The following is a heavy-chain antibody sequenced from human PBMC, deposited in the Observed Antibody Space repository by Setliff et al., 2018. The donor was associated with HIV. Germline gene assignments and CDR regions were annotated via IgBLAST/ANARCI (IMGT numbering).Heavy chain of an antibody. V-gene: IGHV1-69-2*01. Sequence: ASVKVSCKAPGDIFTDYYIHWVRQAPGKGLEWMGRVDPEHGETIYAEKFQGSVIITADLVTDTAYMDLSSLGSEDTAVYYCATFPPPRIPQGTCWGQGTRGTVSS. CDR1: GDIFTDYY. CDR2: VDPEHGET. D-gene: IGHD2-2*02. CDR3: ATFPPPRIPQGTC. J-gene: IGHJ4*02.